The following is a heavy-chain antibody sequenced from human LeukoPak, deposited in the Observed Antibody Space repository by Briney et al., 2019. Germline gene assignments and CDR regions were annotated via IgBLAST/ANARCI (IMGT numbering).Heavy chain of an antibody. Sequence: SETLSLTCTVSGGSISSSSYYWGWIRQPPGKGLEWIGSIYYSGSTYYNPSLKSRVTISVDTSKNQFSLKLSSVTAADTAVYYCARGMRRIAVAGHYYMDVWGKGTTVTVSS. CDR2: IYYSGST. CDR1: GGSISSSSYY. CDR3: ARGMRRIAVAGHYYMDV. D-gene: IGHD6-19*01. J-gene: IGHJ6*03. V-gene: IGHV4-39*07.